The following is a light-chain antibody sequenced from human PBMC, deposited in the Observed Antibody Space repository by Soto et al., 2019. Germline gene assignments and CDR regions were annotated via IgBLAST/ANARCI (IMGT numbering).Light chain of an antibody. V-gene: IGLV2-8*01. CDR3: SSYTGSNNV. J-gene: IGLJ1*01. Sequence: QSALTQPPSPSRAPGQSVTLSCTGTSIDVGGYNYVSWYQQHPGKAPKLMIYDVSKRPSGVPDRFSGSKSGNTASLTVSGLQAEDEADYYCSSYTGSNNVFGTGTKVTVL. CDR2: DVS. CDR1: SIDVGGYNY.